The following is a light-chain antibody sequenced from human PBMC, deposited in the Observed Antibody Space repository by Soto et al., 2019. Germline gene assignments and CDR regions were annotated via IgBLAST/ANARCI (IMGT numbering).Light chain of an antibody. CDR3: LKDYRYQWT. CDR2: DAS. J-gene: IGKJ1*01. CDR1: QDIRVG. Sequence: AIPMTQSPSSLSASVGDRVTITCRASQDIRVGLAWYQQKPGKAPKLLIYDASTLQSGVPSRFSGSGSGTDFTLTISSLQPEDFATYYCLKDYRYQWTFGQGTKVEIK. V-gene: IGKV1-6*01.